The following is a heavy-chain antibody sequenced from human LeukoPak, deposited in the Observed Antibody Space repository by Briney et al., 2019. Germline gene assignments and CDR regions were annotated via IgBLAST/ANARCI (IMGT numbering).Heavy chain of an antibody. J-gene: IGHJ2*01. CDR2: IYYSGST. CDR3: ARRGYYNGRNWYFDL. V-gene: IGHV4-59*12. Sequence: SETLSLTCTVSGGSISSYYWSWIRQPPGKGLEWIGYIYYSGSTNYNPSLKSRVTISVDTSKNQFSLKLSSVTAADTAVYYCARRGYYNGRNWYFDLWGRGTLVTVSS. D-gene: IGHD3-9*01. CDR1: GGSISSYY.